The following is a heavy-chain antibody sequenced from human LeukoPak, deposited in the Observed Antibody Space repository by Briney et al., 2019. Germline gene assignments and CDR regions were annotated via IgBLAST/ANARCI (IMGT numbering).Heavy chain of an antibody. CDR1: GGSFGGYY. D-gene: IGHD6-19*01. CDR3: ARYDVGWYYFDY. V-gene: IGHV4-34*01. Sequence: SETLSLTCAVYGGSFGGYYWSWIRQPPGKGLEWIGEIYHSGSTNYNPSLKSRVTISVDKSKNQFSLKLSSVTAADTAVYYCARYDVGWYYFDYWGQGTLVTVSS. CDR2: IYHSGST. J-gene: IGHJ4*02.